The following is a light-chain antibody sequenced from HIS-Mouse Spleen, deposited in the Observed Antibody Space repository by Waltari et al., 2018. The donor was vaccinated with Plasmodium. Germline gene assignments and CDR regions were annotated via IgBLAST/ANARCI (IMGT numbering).Light chain of an antibody. V-gene: IGLV3-9*01. CDR2: RDS. J-gene: IGLJ3*02. CDR1: NIERKN. Sequence: SYELTQPLSVSVALGQTARITCGGNNIERKNVHWYQQKPGQAPVLVIYRDSNRPSGIPERFSGSNSGNTATLTISRAQAGDEADYYCQVWDSSTVFGGGTKLTVL. CDR3: QVWDSSTV.